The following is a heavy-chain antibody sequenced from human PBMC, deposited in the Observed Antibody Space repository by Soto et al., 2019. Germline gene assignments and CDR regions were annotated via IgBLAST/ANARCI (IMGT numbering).Heavy chain of an antibody. CDR1: GGSISSGGYS. CDR2: IYHSGST. D-gene: IGHD4-4*01. V-gene: IGHV4-30-2*01. Sequence: QLQLQESGSGLVKPSQTLSLTCAVSGGSISSGGYSWSWIRQPPGKGLEWIGYIYHSGSTYYNPSLKNRVTISVDRSKNQFSLKLSSVTAADTAGYYCARKGSNLKGAFDYWGQGTLVTVSS. CDR3: ARKGSNLKGAFDY. J-gene: IGHJ4*02.